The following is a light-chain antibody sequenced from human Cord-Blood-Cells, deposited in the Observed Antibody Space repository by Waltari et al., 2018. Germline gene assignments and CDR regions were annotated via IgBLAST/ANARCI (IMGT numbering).Light chain of an antibody. CDR2: WAS. CDR1: QSVLYSYNNKNY. J-gene: IGKJ3*01. Sequence: DVVMTQSSDYLAVSLGERATINCKSSQSVLYSYNNKNYLAWHQQKPGQPPKLLIYWASTRESGVPDRFSGSGSGTDFTLTISSLQAEDVAVYYCQQYYSTPFTFGPVTKVDIK. CDR3: QQYYSTPFT. V-gene: IGKV4-1*01.